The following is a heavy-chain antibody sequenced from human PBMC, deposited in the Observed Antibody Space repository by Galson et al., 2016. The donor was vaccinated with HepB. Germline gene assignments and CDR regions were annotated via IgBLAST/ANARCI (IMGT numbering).Heavy chain of an antibody. J-gene: IGHJ4*02. D-gene: IGHD2-2*01. CDR3: ARHVPPSPAAPPEY. CDR2: IHPGDSDT. Sequence: QSGAEVKKPGESLKISCKASGYTFSRYWIGWVRQMPGKGLEWMGIIHPGDSDTRYSPSFQDQVTISADKSINTAYLQWSSLKASDSAMYFCARHVPPSPAAPPEYWGQGTLVTVSS. CDR1: GYTFSRYW. V-gene: IGHV5-51*01.